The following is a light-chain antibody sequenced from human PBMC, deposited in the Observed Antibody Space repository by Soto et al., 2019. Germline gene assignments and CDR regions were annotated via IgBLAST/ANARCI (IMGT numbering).Light chain of an antibody. J-gene: IGKJ1*01. CDR1: QSVRSN. Sequence: EIVMTQSPATLSVSPGETATLSCRASQSVRSNLAWYQQKPGQAPRLLIYGASTRAIGIPARFSGSGSGTEFTLTISSLQSEDFAVYYCQQYNNWPPKTFGQGTKVEIK. CDR3: QQYNNWPPKT. V-gene: IGKV3-15*01. CDR2: GAS.